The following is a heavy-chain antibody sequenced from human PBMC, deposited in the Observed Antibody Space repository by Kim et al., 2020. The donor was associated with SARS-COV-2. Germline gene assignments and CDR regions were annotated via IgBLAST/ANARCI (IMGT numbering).Heavy chain of an antibody. V-gene: IGHV1-69*13. CDR3: ARVGLGGELSYYYYYMDV. D-gene: IGHD3-16*01. CDR2: IIPIFGTA. Sequence: SVKVSCKASGGTFSSYAISWVRQAPGQGLEWMGGIIPIFGTANYAQKFQGRVTITADESTSTAYMELSSLRSEDTAVYYCARVGLGGELSYYYYYMDVWGKGTTVTVSS. CDR1: GGTFSSYA. J-gene: IGHJ6*03.